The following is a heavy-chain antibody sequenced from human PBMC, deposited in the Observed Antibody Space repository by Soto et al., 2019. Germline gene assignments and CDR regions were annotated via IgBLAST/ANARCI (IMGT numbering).Heavy chain of an antibody. D-gene: IGHD4-4*01. CDR2: IHDSGAI. J-gene: IGHJ4*02. CDR3: AREYSSFDY. V-gene: IGHV4-59*01. CDR1: GGSISPYY. Sequence: QVQLQESGPGLVKPSETLSLTCTVSGGSISPYYWHWIRQPPGKGLEWIGYIHDSGAIYYNPSLNGRLVLSMDMSKRQFSLRLHPVTAADTAVYYCAREYSSFDYWGRGAPVTVSS.